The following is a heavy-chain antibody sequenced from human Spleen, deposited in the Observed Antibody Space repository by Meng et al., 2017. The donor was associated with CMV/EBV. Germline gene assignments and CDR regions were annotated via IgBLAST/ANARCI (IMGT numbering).Heavy chain of an antibody. CDR1: GYTFSNYW. V-gene: IGHV5-51*01. J-gene: IGHJ3*01. CDR3: ARNYGSGRPAAFDV. CDR2: IYADDSDT. D-gene: IGHD3-10*01. Sequence: GESLKISCKGSGYTFSNYWIAWVRQMPGKGLEWMGTIYADDSDTRYSPSFKGQVTISADKFISTAHLQWSSLKASDTAMYYCARNYGSGRPAAFDVWGQGTMVTVSS.